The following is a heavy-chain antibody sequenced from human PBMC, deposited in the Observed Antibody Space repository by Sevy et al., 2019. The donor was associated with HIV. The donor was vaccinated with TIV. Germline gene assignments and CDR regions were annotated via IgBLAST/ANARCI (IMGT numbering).Heavy chain of an antibody. CDR3: AKNRPPGGSYFSRHGMDV. CDR1: GFTFSTYD. CDR2: ISYDGNYR. D-gene: IGHD1-26*01. J-gene: IGHJ6*02. V-gene: IGHV3-30*18. Sequence: GGSLRLSCTASGFTFSTYDIHWVRQAPGKGLEWVAIISYDGNYRYYSDSVRGRFSMSRDNSNNTAYLQMSGLSVEDTAVYSCAKNRPPGGSYFSRHGMDVWGRGTTVTVSS.